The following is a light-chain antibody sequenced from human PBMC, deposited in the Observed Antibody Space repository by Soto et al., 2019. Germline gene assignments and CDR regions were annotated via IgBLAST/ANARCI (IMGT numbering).Light chain of an antibody. V-gene: IGKV3-20*01. J-gene: IGKJ1*01. CDR1: QSVSSTY. Sequence: EIVLTQSPGTLSLSPGERATLSCRASQSVSSTYLAWYQVKPGQAPRLLIYDASSRATGIPDRFSGSGSGTDFTLTISRLEPEDFAVYYCQQYGSSLWTFGQGTKVDIK. CDR2: DAS. CDR3: QQYGSSLWT.